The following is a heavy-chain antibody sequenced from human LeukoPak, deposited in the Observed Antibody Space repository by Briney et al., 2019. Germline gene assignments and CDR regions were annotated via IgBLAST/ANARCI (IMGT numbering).Heavy chain of an antibody. D-gene: IGHD6-13*01. J-gene: IGHJ3*02. CDR2: IYPGDSDA. V-gene: IGHV5-51*01. CDR1: GYIFTDYW. CDR3: ATRRSRSWYDTFDI. Sequence: GESLKISCKGSGYIFTDYWIGWVRQMPGKGLEWMGIIYPGDSDARYSPSFQGQVTMSADKSIGTAYLQWSSLKASDTAMYYCATRRSRSWYDTFDIWGQGTMVTVSS.